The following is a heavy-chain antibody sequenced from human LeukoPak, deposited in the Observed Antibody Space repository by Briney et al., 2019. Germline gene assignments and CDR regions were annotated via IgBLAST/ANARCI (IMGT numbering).Heavy chain of an antibody. V-gene: IGHV4-59*01. J-gene: IGHJ6*02. CDR3: ARVEGDSSWYYYYGMDV. D-gene: IGHD6-13*01. CDR2: IYYSGST. Sequence: SETLSLTCTVSGGSISSYYWSWIRQPPGKGLEWIGYIYYSGSTNYNPSLKSRVTISVDTSKNQFSLKLSSVTAADTAVYYCARVEGDSSWYYYYGMDVWGQGTTVTVSS. CDR1: GGSISSYY.